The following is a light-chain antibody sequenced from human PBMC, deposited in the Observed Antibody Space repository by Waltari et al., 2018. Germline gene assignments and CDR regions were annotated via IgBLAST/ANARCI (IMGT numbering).Light chain of an antibody. J-gene: IGKJ1*01. CDR1: QSMGNN. Sequence: EIVMTQSPSTVSVSPGERATLSCRATQSMGNNLAWYQHKPGQATRLLISDASTRPTGGSGRFTCSGSGTEFSLTISGLQSKDFAIYYCQKYSDGTPWTLGQGTKVEI. V-gene: IGKV3-15*01. CDR2: DAS. CDR3: QKYSDGTPWT.